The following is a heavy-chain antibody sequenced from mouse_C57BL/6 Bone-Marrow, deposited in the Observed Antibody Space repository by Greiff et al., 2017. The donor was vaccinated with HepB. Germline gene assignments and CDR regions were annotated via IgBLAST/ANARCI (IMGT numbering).Heavy chain of an antibody. J-gene: IGHJ4*01. CDR3: ARVRGFYYAMDY. D-gene: IGHD1-1*01. Sequence: VQLQQSGAELVKPGASVKMSCKASGYTFTSYWITWVKQRPGQGLEWIGDIYPGSGSTNYNEKFKSKATLTVDTSSSTAYMQLSSLTSEDSAVYYCARVRGFYYAMDYWGQGTSVTVSS. V-gene: IGHV1-55*01. CDR1: GYTFTSYW. CDR2: IYPGSGST.